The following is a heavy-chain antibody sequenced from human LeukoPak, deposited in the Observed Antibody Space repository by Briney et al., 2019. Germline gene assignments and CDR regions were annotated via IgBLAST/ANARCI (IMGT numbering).Heavy chain of an antibody. J-gene: IGHJ4*02. D-gene: IGHD5-18*01. CDR2: IYYSGST. CDR1: GGSISSYY. Sequence: SETLSLICTVSGGSISSYYWSWIRQPPGKGLEWIGYIYYSGSTNYNPSLKSRVTISVDTSKNQFSLKLSSVTAADTAVYYCARGRGYNYVDYWGQGTLVTVSS. CDR3: ARGRGYNYVDY. V-gene: IGHV4-59*01.